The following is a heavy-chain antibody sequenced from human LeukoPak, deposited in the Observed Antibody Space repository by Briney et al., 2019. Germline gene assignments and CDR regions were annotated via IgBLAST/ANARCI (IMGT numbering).Heavy chain of an antibody. CDR3: TKSDGYGLIRI. V-gene: IGHV4-39*07. J-gene: IGHJ3*02. Sequence: SGPTLVKPTQTLTLTCTFSGFSLSTSGVNVGWIRQPPGKGLEWIGNIYYTGNTYYNSSLKNRVTISLDTSKNQFSLKVISMTAADTAAYYCTKSDGYGLIRICGRGTMVTVSS. D-gene: IGHD3-10*01. CDR2: IYYTGNT. CDR1: GFSLSTSGVN.